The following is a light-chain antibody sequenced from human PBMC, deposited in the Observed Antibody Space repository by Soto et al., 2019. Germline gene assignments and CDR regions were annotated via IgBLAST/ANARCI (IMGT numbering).Light chain of an antibody. V-gene: IGKV3-20*01. CDR3: QQYGSSSWT. J-gene: IGKJ1*01. CDR1: QSVSSSY. CDR2: GAS. Sequence: EIVLTQSPGTLSLSPGERATLSCRASQSVSSSYLAWYQQKPGQAPSLLIYGASSRATGIPDRFSGSGSGTDFTLTISRLEPEDLAVYYCQQYGSSSWTFGQGTKVEIK.